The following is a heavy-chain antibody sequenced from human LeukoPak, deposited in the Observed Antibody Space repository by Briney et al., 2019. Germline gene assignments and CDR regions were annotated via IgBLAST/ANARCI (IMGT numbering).Heavy chain of an antibody. CDR2: IYYSGST. D-gene: IGHD3-10*01. J-gene: IGHJ4*02. CDR1: GGSISSYY. CDR3: ARAGIYYYGSGSYYPYFDY. Sequence: ASETLSLTFTVSGGSISSYYWSWIRQPPGKGLEWIGYIYYSGSTNYNPSLKSRVTISVDTSKNQFSLKLSPVTAADTAVYYCARAGIYYYGSGSYYPYFDYWGQGTLVTVSS. V-gene: IGHV4-59*01.